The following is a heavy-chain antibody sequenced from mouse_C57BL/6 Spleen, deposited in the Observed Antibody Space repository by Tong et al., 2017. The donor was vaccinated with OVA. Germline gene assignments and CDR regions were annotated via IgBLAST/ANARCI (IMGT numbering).Heavy chain of an antibody. CDR1: GFTFSSYA. D-gene: IGHD1-1*01. CDR3: ASRYYYGSSPYYAMDY. Sequence: VQLQESGGDLVKPGGSLKLSCAASGFTFSSYAMHWVRQSPGKGLEWLGVIWGVGSTNYNSALKSRLSISKDNSKSQVFLKMNSLQTDDTAMYYCASRYYYGSSPYYAMDYWGQGTSVTVSS. J-gene: IGHJ4*01. V-gene: IGHV2-6*01. CDR2: IWGVGST.